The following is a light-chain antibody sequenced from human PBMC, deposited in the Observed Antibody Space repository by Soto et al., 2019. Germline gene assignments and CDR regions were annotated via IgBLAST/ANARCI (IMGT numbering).Light chain of an antibody. V-gene: IGKV3-11*01. CDR2: DGS. J-gene: IGKJ2*01. CDR3: QQRSSRNT. Sequence: EVVLTQSPGTLSLSPGERVTLSCRASQSVASSYLAWYQQKPGRAPRLLMYDGSNRATGIPARFSGSGSGTDFNLTISRLEPEDFGIYYCQQRSSRNTFGQGTKLEIK. CDR1: QSVASSY.